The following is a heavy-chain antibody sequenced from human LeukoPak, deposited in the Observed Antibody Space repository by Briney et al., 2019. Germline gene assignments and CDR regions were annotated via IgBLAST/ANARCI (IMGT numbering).Heavy chain of an antibody. V-gene: IGHV1-69*05. D-gene: IGHD2-15*01. CDR3: ARSGGVGYCSGGSCSKAHAFDI. CDR2: IIPIFGTA. J-gene: IGHJ3*02. Sequence: PGGSLRLSCAASGFTFSSYAMHWVRQAPGQGLEWMGGIIPIFGTANYAQKFQGRVTITTDESTSTAYMELSSLRSEDTAVYYCARSGGVGYCSGGSCSKAHAFDIWGQGTMVTVSS. CDR1: GFTFSSYA.